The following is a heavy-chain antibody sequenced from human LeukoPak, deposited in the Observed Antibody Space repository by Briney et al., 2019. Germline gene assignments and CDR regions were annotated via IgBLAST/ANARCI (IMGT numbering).Heavy chain of an antibody. CDR3: AKGGKWDVTPFDY. Sequence: GGSLRLSCAASGFTFSSYWMHWVRQAPGKGLVWVSRINSDGSSTSYADSVKGRFTISRDNSKNTLYLQVNSLRAEDTAVYYCAKGGKWDVTPFDYWGQGTLVTVSS. V-gene: IGHV3-74*01. D-gene: IGHD1-26*01. CDR2: INSDGSST. CDR1: GFTFSSYW. J-gene: IGHJ4*02.